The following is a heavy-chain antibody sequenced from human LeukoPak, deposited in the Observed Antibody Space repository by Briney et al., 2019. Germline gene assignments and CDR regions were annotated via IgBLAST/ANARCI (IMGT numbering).Heavy chain of an antibody. J-gene: IGHJ4*02. D-gene: IGHD3-16*01. CDR1: GDSISSYH. CDR3: ARVGPGDQTWGSYYCDH. Sequence: SETLSLTCTVSGDSISSYHWSWIRQPPGKGLEWIGYVSYSGSTTYNSSLKSRVTIAVDTSKNQFPLKLSSVTAADTAVYYCARVGPGDQTWGSYYCDHWGQGTLVTVSA. CDR2: VSYSGST. V-gene: IGHV4-59*13.